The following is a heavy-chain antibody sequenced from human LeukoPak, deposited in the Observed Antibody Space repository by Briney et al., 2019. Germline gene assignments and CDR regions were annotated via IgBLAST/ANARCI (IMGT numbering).Heavy chain of an antibody. CDR1: GFTFSSYA. V-gene: IGHV3-23*01. CDR2: ISGSGGSA. J-gene: IGHJ4*02. Sequence: PGGSLRLSCAASGFTFSSYAMSWVRQAPGKGLEWVSTISGSGGSAYYAASVKGRFTISRDNSKNTLYMQMNSLRAEDTAVYYCAKDRCYDTSQGYFDFWGQGTLVTVSS. CDR3: AKDRCYDTSQGYFDF. D-gene: IGHD3-22*01.